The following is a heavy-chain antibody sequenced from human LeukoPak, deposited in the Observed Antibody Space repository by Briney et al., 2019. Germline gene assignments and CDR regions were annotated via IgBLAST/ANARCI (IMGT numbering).Heavy chain of an antibody. D-gene: IGHD6-13*01. Sequence: ASVRVSCKVSGYTFSIYGFSWVRQAPGQGLEWMGWINTNTGNPTYAQGFTGRFVFSLDTSVSTAYLQISSLKAEDTAVYYCARDRTRIAAAGALKNWFDPWGQGTLVTVSS. V-gene: IGHV7-4-1*02. J-gene: IGHJ5*02. CDR2: INTNTGNP. CDR3: ARDRTRIAAAGALKNWFDP. CDR1: GYTFSIYG.